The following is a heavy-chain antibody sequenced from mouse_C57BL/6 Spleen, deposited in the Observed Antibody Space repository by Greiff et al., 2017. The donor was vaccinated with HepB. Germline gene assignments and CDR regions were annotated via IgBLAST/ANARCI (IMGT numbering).Heavy chain of an antibody. V-gene: IGHV5-6*02. CDR3: ASDSSGYTMDY. CDR1: GFTFSSYG. D-gene: IGHD3-2*02. Sequence: DVKLVESGGDLVKPGGSLKLSCAASGFTFSSYGMSWVRQTPDKRLEWVATISSGGSYTYYPDSVKGRFTISRDNAKNTLYLQMSSLKSEDTAMYYCASDSSGYTMDYWGQGTSVTVSS. CDR2: ISSGGSYT. J-gene: IGHJ4*01.